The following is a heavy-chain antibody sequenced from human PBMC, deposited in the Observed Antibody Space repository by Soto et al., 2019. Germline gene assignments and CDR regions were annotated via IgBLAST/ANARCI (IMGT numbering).Heavy chain of an antibody. CDR2: IDTDGSST. J-gene: IGHJ4*02. CDR1: GFTFSSYW. Sequence: EVQLVESGGGLVQPGGSLRLSCAASGFTFSSYWMHWVRQAPGKGLVWVAHIDTDGSSTSYADSVKGRFTISRDNAKNTLYLQMNSGRAEDMAVYYCVREAFGVGMDYWCLGTLVTVSS. D-gene: IGHD3-3*01. V-gene: IGHV3-74*01. CDR3: VREAFGVGMDY.